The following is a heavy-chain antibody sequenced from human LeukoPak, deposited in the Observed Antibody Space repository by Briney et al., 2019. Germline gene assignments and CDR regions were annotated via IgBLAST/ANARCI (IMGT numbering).Heavy chain of an antibody. D-gene: IGHD3-16*01. CDR3: ARDSDAGLGFFDY. CDR1: GSTFSSYA. V-gene: IGHV3-23*01. J-gene: IGHJ4*02. CDR2: ISGSGGNT. Sequence: GGSLRLSCAASGSTFSSYAMSWVRQAPGKGLEWVSAISGSGGNTYYADSVKGRFTISRDNSKNSLYLQMNSLRAEDTAVYYCARDSDAGLGFFDYWGQGTLVTVPS.